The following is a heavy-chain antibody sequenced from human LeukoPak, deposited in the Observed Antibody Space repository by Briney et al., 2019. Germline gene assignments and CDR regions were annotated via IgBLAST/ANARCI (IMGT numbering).Heavy chain of an antibody. CDR1: GFTFQHYA. Sequence: GGSLRLSCAASGFTFQHYAIHWVRQVPGKGLEWVSGINWNSAKIGYADSVKGRFTISRDNAKNSVYLQMNSLRAEDTALYYCAKDKAPLYSGYDWDLDFWGQGTMVTVSS. CDR3: AKDKAPLYSGYDWDLDF. D-gene: IGHD5-12*01. V-gene: IGHV3-9*01. CDR2: INWNSAKI. J-gene: IGHJ4*02.